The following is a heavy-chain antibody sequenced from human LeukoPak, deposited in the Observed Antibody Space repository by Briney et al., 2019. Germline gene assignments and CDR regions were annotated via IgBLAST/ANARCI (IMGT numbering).Heavy chain of an antibody. CDR2: IRYDGSNT. CDR3: AKVPKAAGMTYFDY. CDR1: GFTFSSYS. J-gene: IGHJ4*02. V-gene: IGHV3-30*02. Sequence: GGSLRLSCAASGFTFSSYSMNWVRQAPGKGLEWVAFIRYDGSNTYYADSMKGRFTISRDNSKNTLYLQMNSLRAEDTAVYYCAKVPKAAGMTYFDYWGQGTLVTVSS. D-gene: IGHD6-13*01.